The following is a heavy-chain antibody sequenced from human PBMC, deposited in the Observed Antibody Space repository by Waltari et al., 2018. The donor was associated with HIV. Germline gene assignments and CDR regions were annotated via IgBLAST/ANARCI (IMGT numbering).Heavy chain of an antibody. CDR2: IYHSGRP. D-gene: IGHD6-19*01. V-gene: IGHV4-38-2*02. Sequence: QVQLQESGPGLVKPSETLSLTCAVSGYSISSGYYWGWIRQPPGKGLEWIGSIYHSGRPYYHPALKSRGTISVDTSKNQFALKLSSVTAADTAVYYCARELRAVAGSLLVWFDPWGQGTLVTVSS. J-gene: IGHJ5*02. CDR3: ARELRAVAGSLLVWFDP. CDR1: GYSISSGYY.